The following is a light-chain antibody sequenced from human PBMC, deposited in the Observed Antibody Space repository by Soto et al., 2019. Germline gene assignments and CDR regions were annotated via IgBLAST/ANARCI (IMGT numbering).Light chain of an antibody. CDR3: QQYNNWPAT. CDR1: QSVSGN. CDR2: AAS. J-gene: IGKJ1*01. Sequence: EIVMTQSPATLSVSPGERATLSCRASQSVSGNLAWYQQKPGQAPRLLIYAASTRAAGIPARFSGSGSGTDFPITISSLQSEDFAVYYWQQYNNWPATFGQGTKVEIK. V-gene: IGKV3D-15*01.